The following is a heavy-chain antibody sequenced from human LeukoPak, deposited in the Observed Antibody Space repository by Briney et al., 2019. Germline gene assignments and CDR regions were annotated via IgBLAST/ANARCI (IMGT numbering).Heavy chain of an antibody. CDR2: IYHSGTT. D-gene: IGHD3-10*01. V-gene: IGHV4-30-2*01. J-gene: IGHJ4*02. Sequence: LRLSFAASGFTFSSYSMNWSRQPPGKGLEWIGYIYHSGTTYYKPSLKSRVTISVDRSKNQFSLRLSSVTAADTAVYYCARAPGYYGSGSPYFDSWGQGTLVTVSS. CDR1: GFTFSSYS. CDR3: ARAPGYYGSGSPYFDS.